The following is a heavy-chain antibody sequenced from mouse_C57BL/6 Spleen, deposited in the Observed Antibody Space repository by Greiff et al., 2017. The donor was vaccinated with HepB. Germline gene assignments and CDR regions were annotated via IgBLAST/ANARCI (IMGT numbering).Heavy chain of an antibody. V-gene: IGHV1-4*01. CDR1: GYTFTSYT. CDR3: AREGGDSNYLFAY. Sequence: QVQLQQSGAELARPGASVKMSCKASGYTFTSYTMHWVKQRPGQGLEWIGYINPSSGYTKYNQKFKDKATLTADKSSSTAYMQLSSLTSEDSAVYYCAREGGDSNYLFAYWGQGTLVTVSA. D-gene: IGHD2-5*01. CDR2: INPSSGYT. J-gene: IGHJ3*01.